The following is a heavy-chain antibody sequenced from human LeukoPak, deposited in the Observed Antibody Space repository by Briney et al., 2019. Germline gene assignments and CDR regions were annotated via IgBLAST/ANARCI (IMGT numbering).Heavy chain of an antibody. D-gene: IGHD2-21*01. V-gene: IGHV4-4*07. CDR1: GVSISNYF. J-gene: IGHJ5*02. CDR3: WRTHCDGGGCDTFDP. CDR2: FYASGTT. Sequence: SETLSLTCNVFGVSISNYFWSWLRQPAGKGLEWIGRFYASGTTYYNTSLGRRVTLSMNTSTNHTSFKLNYVTAADTAAFCCWRTHCDGGGCDTFDPWGQGTPVTVSP.